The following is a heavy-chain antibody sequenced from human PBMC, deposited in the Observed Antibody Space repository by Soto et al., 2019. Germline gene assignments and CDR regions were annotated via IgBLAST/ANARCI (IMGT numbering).Heavy chain of an antibody. J-gene: IGHJ6*02. CDR3: ATRVDRRLRRYGMDV. CDR1: GGSFSGYY. CDR2: INHSGST. Sequence: QVQLQQWGAGLLKPSETLSLTCAVYGGSFSGYYWSWIRQPPGKGLEWIGEINHSGSTNYNPSLNSRVTISVDTSKNQFSLKLSSVTAADTAVYYCATRVDRRLRRYGMDVWGQGTTVTVSS. V-gene: IGHV4-34*01.